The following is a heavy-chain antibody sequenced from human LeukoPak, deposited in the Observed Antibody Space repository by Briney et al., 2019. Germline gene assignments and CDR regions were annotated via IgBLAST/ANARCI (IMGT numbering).Heavy chain of an antibody. D-gene: IGHD4-11*01. CDR2: IWYDGSKK. CDR3: ARGLQPPVLYGMDV. CDR1: GFMFGNYG. J-gene: IGHJ6*02. V-gene: IGHV3-33*01. Sequence: GGSLRLSCAASGFMFGNYGMHWVRQAPGQGLEWVALIWYDGSKKYYADSVKGRFTVSRDNSENTLYLQMNSLRADGTAVYYCARGLQPPVLYGMDVWGQGTTVTVS.